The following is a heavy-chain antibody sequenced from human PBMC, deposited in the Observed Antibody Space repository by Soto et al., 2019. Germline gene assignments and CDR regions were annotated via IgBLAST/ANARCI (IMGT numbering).Heavy chain of an antibody. J-gene: IGHJ4*02. CDR1: GFTFSGFW. CDR3: VRVKETRGWGAFDY. V-gene: IGHV3-74*01. D-gene: IGHD6-19*01. CDR2: INGDGSVT. Sequence: EVQLVESGGGLVQPGGSLRLSCTASGFTFSGFWMHWVRQAPGKGLLWVSRINGDGSVTNYAASVNGRITISRDNAKNTLYLQMNSLRVEDTAVYYCVRVKETRGWGAFDYWGQGTLVTVSS.